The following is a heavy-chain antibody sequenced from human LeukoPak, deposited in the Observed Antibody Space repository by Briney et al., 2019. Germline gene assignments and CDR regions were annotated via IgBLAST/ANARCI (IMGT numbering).Heavy chain of an antibody. CDR3: ARRFVD. D-gene: IGHD3-10*01. V-gene: IGHV3-7*01. Sequence: GGSLRLSCAASGFTFSNFGMHWVRQAPGKGLEWVANIKQDGSEKYYVDSVKGRFTISRDNAKNSLYLQMNSLRAEDTAVYYCARRFVDWGQGTLVTVSS. CDR2: IKQDGSEK. CDR1: GFTFSNFG. J-gene: IGHJ4*02.